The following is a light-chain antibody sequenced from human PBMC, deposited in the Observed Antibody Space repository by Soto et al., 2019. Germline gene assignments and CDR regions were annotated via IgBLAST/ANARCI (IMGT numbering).Light chain of an antibody. CDR3: LLSYSDAVV. CDR2: DTH. J-gene: IGLJ2*01. V-gene: IGLV7-46*02. CDR1: TGAVTGGHY. Sequence: QSVVTQEPSLTVSPGGTVTLTCGSSTGAVTGGHYPYWFQQKPGQAPKTLIFDTHNRHSWTPARFSGSLLGGKAALTLLGAQTDDEADYYCLLSYSDAVVFGGGTKVTVL.